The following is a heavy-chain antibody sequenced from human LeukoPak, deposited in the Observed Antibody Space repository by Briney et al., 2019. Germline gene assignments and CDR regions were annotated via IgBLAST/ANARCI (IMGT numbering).Heavy chain of an antibody. D-gene: IGHD6-19*01. CDR1: GGSFSGYY. CDR2: INHSGST. Sequence: PSETLSLTCAVYGGSFSGYYWSWIRQPPGKGLEWIGEINHSGSTNYNPSLKSRVTISVDTSKNQFSLKLSSVAAADTAVYYCARGGIAVAGTIGYWGQGTLVTVSS. CDR3: ARGGIAVAGTIGY. J-gene: IGHJ4*02. V-gene: IGHV4-34*01.